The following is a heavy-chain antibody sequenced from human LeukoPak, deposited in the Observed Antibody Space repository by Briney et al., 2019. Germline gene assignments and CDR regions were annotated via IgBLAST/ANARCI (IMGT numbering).Heavy chain of an antibody. CDR1: GFTFSSYS. CDR2: ISSSSNYI. J-gene: IGHJ3*01. Sequence: GGSLRLSCAGSGFTFSSYSMNWVRQAPGKGLEWVSSISSSSNYIYYADSVKGRFTISRDNAKNSLYLQMDSLRVEDTAVYYCARGGVSRAAFDVWGQGTMVTVSS. CDR3: ARGGVSRAAFDV. V-gene: IGHV3-21*04.